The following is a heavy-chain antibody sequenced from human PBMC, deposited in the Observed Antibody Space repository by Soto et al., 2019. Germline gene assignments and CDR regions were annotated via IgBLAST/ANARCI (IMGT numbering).Heavy chain of an antibody. CDR2: IYYSGST. J-gene: IGHJ4*02. Sequence: PSETLSLSCTVSGVSIRSYYWSWIRQPPGKGLEWIGYIYYSGSTNYNPSLKSRVTMSVDTSKNQFSLKLTSVTAADTAVYYCARTWRSSCSCDYWAQGTLVTVS. V-gene: IGHV4-59*01. D-gene: IGHD2-15*01. CDR1: GVSIRSYY. CDR3: ARTWRSSCSCDY.